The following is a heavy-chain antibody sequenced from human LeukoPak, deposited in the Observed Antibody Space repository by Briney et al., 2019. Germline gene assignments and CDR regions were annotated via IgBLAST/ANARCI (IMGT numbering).Heavy chain of an antibody. J-gene: IGHJ1*01. V-gene: IGHV4-4*07. CDR1: GASISSYY. Sequence: SETLSLTCTVSGASISSYYWSWIRQPAGKGLEWIGRIYASGSANYNPSLKSRVTISVDTSKNQFSLKLSSVTAADTAVYYCASRRLFPLRYFDWGQGTLVTVSS. CDR2: IYASGSA. D-gene: IGHD3-9*01. CDR3: ASRRLFPLRYFD.